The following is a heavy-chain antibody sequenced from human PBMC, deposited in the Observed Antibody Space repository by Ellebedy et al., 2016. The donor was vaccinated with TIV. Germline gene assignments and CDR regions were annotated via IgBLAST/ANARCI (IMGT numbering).Heavy chain of an antibody. D-gene: IGHD6-19*01. V-gene: IGHV1-2*02. CDR1: GYTFTDYY. CDR3: ARAYSGGWYACRY. Sequence: AASVKVSCKASGYTFTDYYIHWARQAPGQGLEWMGWINPTSGATGYAQKFQGRVTMTRDTSTSTAYMEVSRLTSDDTAVYYCARAYSGGWYACRYWGQGTLVTVSS. CDR2: INPTSGAT. J-gene: IGHJ4*02.